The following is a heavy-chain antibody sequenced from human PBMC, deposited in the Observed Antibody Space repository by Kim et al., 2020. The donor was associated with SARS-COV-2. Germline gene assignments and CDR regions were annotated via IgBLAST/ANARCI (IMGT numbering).Heavy chain of an antibody. CDR2: FDPEDGET. CDR3: ATVAGYYYDSSGYYFDY. V-gene: IGHV1-24*01. D-gene: IGHD3-22*01. Sequence: ASVKVSCKVSGYTLTELSMHWVRQAPGKGLEWMGGFDPEDGETIYAQKFQGRVTMTEDTSTDTAYMELSSLRSEDTAVYYCATVAGYYYDSSGYYFDYWGQGTLVTVSS. CDR1: GYTLTELS. J-gene: IGHJ4*02.